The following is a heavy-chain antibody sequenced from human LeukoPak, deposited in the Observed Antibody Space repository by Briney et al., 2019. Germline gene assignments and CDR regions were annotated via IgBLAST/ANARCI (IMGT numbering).Heavy chain of an antibody. CDR3: AGGGYCSSASCFAPLFDW. CDR2: IYNSETT. V-gene: IGHV4-59*01. CDR1: GASISRYY. Sequence: SETLSLTCTVSGASISRYYWSWIRQSPGKGLEWIGYIYNSETTNYNPSLKSRVAMSLHTSKSQFSLRLRSVTAADTALYFCAGGGYCSSASCFAPLFDWWGRGILVTVSS. J-gene: IGHJ4*02. D-gene: IGHD2-2*01.